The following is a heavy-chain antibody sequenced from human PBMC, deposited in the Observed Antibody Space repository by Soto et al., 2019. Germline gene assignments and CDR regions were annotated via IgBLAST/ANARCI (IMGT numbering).Heavy chain of an antibody. Sequence: ASVKVSCKASGYTFTSYGISWVRQAPGQGLEWMGWISAYNGTTNYAQKLQGRVTMTTDKSTSTAYMELRSLRSADTAVYYCASDIRMGDIAVADYWGQGTLVTVSS. CDR1: GYTFTSYG. J-gene: IGHJ4*02. CDR3: ASDIRMGDIAVADY. D-gene: IGHD6-19*01. V-gene: IGHV1-18*01. CDR2: ISAYNGTT.